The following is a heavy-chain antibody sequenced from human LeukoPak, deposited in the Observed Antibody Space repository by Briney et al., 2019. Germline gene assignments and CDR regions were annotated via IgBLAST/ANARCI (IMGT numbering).Heavy chain of an antibody. CDR1: GFIFSDFY. CDR2: ISFSGKII. V-gene: IGHV3-11*01. Sequence: KPGGSLTLSCAASGFIFSDFYMNWLRQAPGKGPEWVSYISFSGKIIYYADSVKGRFTISRDNAKKSLYLQMNSLRAEDTAIYYRAGSYDSSGFSDYWGQGTLVTVSS. CDR3: AGSYDSSGFSDY. D-gene: IGHD3-22*01. J-gene: IGHJ4*02.